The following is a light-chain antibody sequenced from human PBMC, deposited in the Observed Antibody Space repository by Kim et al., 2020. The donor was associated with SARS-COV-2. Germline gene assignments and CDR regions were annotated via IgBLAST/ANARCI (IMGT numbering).Light chain of an antibody. CDR3: QAWGPEIHVA. V-gene: IGLV4-69*01. CDR2: LNSDGSH. J-gene: IGLJ2*01. Sequence: QPVLTQSPSASASLGASVKLTCTLSSGHSSYTIAWHQVHPEKGPRYLMTLNSDGSHTKGDGIPDRFSGSSSGAERYLAISSRQSEDEADYFGQAWGPEIHVAFGGGGQLAVL. CDR1: SGHSSYT.